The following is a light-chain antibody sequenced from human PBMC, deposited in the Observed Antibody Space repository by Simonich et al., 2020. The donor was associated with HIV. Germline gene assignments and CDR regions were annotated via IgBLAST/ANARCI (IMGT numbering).Light chain of an antibody. J-gene: IGKJ4*01. CDR3: QQYNTWPT. V-gene: IGKV3-15*01. Sequence: EIVMTQSPATLSVSPGERAPLSCRARQSVSSNLAWYQQKPGQAPRLLIYGASTRATGIPARFRGSGSGTEFTLIINNMQSEDFAVYFCQQYNTWPTFGGGTKVEIK. CDR2: GAS. CDR1: QSVSSN.